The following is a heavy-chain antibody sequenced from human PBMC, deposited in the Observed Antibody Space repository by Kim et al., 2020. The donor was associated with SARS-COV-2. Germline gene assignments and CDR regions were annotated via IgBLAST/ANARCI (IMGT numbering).Heavy chain of an antibody. J-gene: IGHJ4*02. CDR2: IGRGGGRT. D-gene: IGHD1-1*01. CDR1: GFTFSNYD. Sequence: GGSLRLSCEASGFTFSNYDMSWVRQAPGQGLEWVSGIGRGGGRTYSGNSAQGRFTISRDNSKNTLYLQMSSLRAEDTALYYCAKQDTGLRFDYWGQGILVIVSS. CDR3: AKQDTGLRFDY. V-gene: IGHV3-23*01.